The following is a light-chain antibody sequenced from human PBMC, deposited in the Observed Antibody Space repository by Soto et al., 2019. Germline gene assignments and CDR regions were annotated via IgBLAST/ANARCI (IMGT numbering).Light chain of an antibody. V-gene: IGKV3-15*01. CDR2: GAS. Sequence: EIVMTQSPATLSVSPGERATLSCRASQSVSSNLAWYQQKPGQAPRLLIYGASTRATAIPARFSGSWSATQCTIAISILLSEDSAVSYWQEYNNWPITFGQRTRPET. CDR3: QEYNNWPIT. J-gene: IGKJ5*01. CDR1: QSVSSN.